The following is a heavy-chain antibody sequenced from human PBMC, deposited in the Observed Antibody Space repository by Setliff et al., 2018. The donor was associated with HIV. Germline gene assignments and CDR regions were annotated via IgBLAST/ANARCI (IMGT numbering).Heavy chain of an antibody. Sequence: GGSLRLSCAASRFTFDDYAMHWVRQAPGKGLEWVSGISWNSGGILYADSVKGRFTISRDNSKNTLYLQMNSLRAEDTAVYYCTRTSRAAYWGRGTLVTVSS. CDR2: ISWNSGGI. V-gene: IGHV3-9*01. CDR1: RFTFDDYA. D-gene: IGHD6-25*01. CDR3: TRTSRAAY. J-gene: IGHJ4*02.